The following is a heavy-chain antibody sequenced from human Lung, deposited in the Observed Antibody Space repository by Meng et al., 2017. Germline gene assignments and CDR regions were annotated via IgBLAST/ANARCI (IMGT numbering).Heavy chain of an antibody. CDR1: GFTFSDYY. CDR3: ARDSKRSSSWYPSYYYYYYGMDV. J-gene: IGHJ6*02. D-gene: IGHD6-13*01. Sequence: GGSLRLSCAASGFTFSDYYMSWIRQAPGKGLEWVSYISSSGSTIYYADSVKGRFTISRDNAKNSLYLQMNSLRAEDTAVYYCARDSKRSSSWYPSYYYYYYGMDVWGQGTTVTVSS. CDR2: ISSSGSTI. V-gene: IGHV3-11*01.